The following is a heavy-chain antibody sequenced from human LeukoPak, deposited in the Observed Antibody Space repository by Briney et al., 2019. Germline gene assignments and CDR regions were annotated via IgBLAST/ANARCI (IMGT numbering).Heavy chain of an antibody. CDR1: GFTFSSYS. J-gene: IGHJ6*02. D-gene: IGHD5-24*01. CDR3: AKDDRLQVYYYYGMDV. Sequence: GGSLRLSCAASGFTFSSYSMNWVRQAPGKGLEWASAISGSGGSTYYADSVKGRFTISRDNSKNTLYLQMNSLRAEDTAVYYCAKDDRLQVYYYYGMDVWGQGTTVTVSS. V-gene: IGHV3-23*01. CDR2: ISGSGGST.